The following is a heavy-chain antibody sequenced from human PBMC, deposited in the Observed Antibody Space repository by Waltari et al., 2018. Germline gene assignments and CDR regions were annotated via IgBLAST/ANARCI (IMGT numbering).Heavy chain of an antibody. CDR2: IYSGGST. V-gene: IGHV3-66*02. CDR1: GFPVNSNH. CDR3: ARESRDGYNGDAFDI. D-gene: IGHD2-21*01. J-gene: IGHJ3*02. Sequence: EEQLVESGGGLVQPGDSLRVSWAASGFPVNSNHMTWVRQAPGKGLEWVSVIYSGGSTEYADSVKGRFIISRDSSENTLYLQMNSLRAEDTAVYYCARESRDGYNGDAFDIWGQGTMVTVSS.